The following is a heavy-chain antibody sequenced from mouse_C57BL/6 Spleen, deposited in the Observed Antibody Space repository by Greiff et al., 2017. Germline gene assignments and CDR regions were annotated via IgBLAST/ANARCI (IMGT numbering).Heavy chain of an antibody. V-gene: IGHV5-4*01. D-gene: IGHD1-1*01. CDR3: ARDYYYGSFDY. J-gene: IGHJ2*01. CDR1: GFTFSSYA. Sequence: EVKLVESGGGLVKPGGSLKLSCAASGFTFSSYAMSWVRQTPEKRLEWVATISDGGSYTYYPDNVKGRFTISRDNAKNNLYLQMSHLKSEDTAMYYCARDYYYGSFDYRGQGTTLTVSS. CDR2: ISDGGSYT.